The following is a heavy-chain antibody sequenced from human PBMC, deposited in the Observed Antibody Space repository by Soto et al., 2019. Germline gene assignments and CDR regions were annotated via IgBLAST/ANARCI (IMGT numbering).Heavy chain of an antibody. CDR1: GFTFSSYA. CDR2: IRGNGGGT. CDR3: AKKGASSGYYDS. D-gene: IGHD3-22*01. V-gene: IGHV3-23*01. J-gene: IGHJ4*02. Sequence: EVQLLESGGGLVQPGGSLRLSCAASGFTFSSYALSWVRQAPGKGLEWVSAIRGNGGGTYYADSVKGRFTISRDTSKNTLYLKINSLRAEDTAVYYCAKKGASSGYYDSWGQGTLVTVSS.